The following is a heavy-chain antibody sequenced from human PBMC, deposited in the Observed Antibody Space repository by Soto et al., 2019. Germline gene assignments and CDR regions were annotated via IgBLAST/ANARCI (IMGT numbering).Heavy chain of an antibody. Sequence: QVQLVESGGGVVQPGRSLRLSCAASGFTFSSYAMHWVRQAPGKGLEWVAVISYDGSNKYYADSVKGRFTISRDNSKNTLYLQMNSLRAEDTAVYYCARDDTVVVVAATLHPPEQNYGMDVWGQGTTVTVSS. CDR2: ISYDGSNK. CDR1: GFTFSSYA. CDR3: ARDDTVVVVAATLHPPEQNYGMDV. V-gene: IGHV3-30-3*01. J-gene: IGHJ6*02. D-gene: IGHD2-15*01.